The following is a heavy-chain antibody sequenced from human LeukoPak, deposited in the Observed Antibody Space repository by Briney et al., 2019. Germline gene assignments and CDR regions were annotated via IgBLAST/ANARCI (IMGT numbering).Heavy chain of an antibody. CDR1: GYTFTGYY. CDR2: INPNSGGT. Sequence: ASLKVYCKASGYTFTGYYMHWVRQAPGQGLEWMGWINPNSGGTNYAQKFQGRVTMTRDTSISTAYMELSRLRSDDTAVYYCAAGGYYDSRAACGYWGQGTLVTVSS. J-gene: IGHJ4*02. CDR3: AAGGYYDSRAACGY. D-gene: IGHD3-22*01. V-gene: IGHV1-2*02.